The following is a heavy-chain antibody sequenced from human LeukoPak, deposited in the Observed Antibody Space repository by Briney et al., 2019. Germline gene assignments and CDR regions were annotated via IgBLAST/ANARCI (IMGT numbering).Heavy chain of an antibody. CDR1: GGSISSSSYY. CDR2: IYYSGST. V-gene: IGHV4-39*01. Sequence: SETLSLTCTVSGGSISSSSYYWGWIRQPPGKGLEWIGSIYYSGSTYYNPSLKSRVTISVDTSKNQFSLKLSSVTAADTAVYYCARLRNRAWFDPWGQGTLVTVSS. D-gene: IGHD3-3*01. CDR3: ARLRNRAWFDP. J-gene: IGHJ5*02.